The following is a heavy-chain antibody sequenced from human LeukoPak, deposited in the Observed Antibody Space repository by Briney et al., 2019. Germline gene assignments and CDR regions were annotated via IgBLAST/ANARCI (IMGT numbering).Heavy chain of an antibody. CDR2: LYSDGNT. CDR1: GFTVITND. V-gene: IGHV3-53*01. D-gene: IGHD1-14*01. Sequence: GGSLRLSCAASGFTVITNDMTWVRQAPGKGLEWVSVLYSDGNTKYADSVQGRFTISRDNSKNTLYLEMNSLSPDDTAVYYCARGVEPLAANTLAYWGQGTLVTVPS. J-gene: IGHJ4*02. CDR3: ARGVEPLAANTLAY.